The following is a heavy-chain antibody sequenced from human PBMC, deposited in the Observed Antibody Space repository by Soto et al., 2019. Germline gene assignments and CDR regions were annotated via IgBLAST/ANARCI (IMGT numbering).Heavy chain of an antibody. J-gene: IGHJ4*02. CDR3: ATNEIWSRGGGLVN. CDR1: GLTFGSYA. D-gene: IGHD2-8*01. Sequence: GGSLRLSCAASGLTFGSYAMSWVRQAPGKGLVWVSAISGDGAGTYYADSVKGRFTISRDNPGNTLYLQISSLTAADTAVYYCATNEIWSRGGGLVNWGQGTLVTVSS. V-gene: IGHV3-23*01. CDR2: ISGDGAGT.